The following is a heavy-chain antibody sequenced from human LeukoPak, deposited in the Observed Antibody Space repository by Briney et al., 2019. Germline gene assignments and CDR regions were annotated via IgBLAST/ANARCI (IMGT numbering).Heavy chain of an antibody. CDR3: ARRGGRRYYGSGTYFNDYYFDY. CDR1: GGSISSSSSY. J-gene: IGHJ4*02. Sequence: KTSETLSLTCTVSGGSISSSSSYWGWIRQPPGKGLEWIGSIYYSGSTYYNPSLKSRVTMSVDTSKNQFSLKLSSVTAADTAVYYCARRGGRRYYGSGTYFNDYYFDYWGQGTLVTVSS. D-gene: IGHD3-10*01. CDR2: IYYSGST. V-gene: IGHV4-39*01.